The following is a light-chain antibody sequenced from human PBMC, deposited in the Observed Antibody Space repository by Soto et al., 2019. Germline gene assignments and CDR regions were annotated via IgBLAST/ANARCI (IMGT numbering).Light chain of an antibody. CDR3: SSYTSSSTPYV. J-gene: IGLJ1*01. V-gene: IGLV2-14*01. CDR1: SSDVGGYNY. CDR2: DVS. Sequence: QSVLTQPASVSGSPGQSITISCTGTSSDVGGYNYVSWYQQHPGKAPKLMIYDVSNRPSGVSNRFSGSKSGNTASLTISGLQAEDAADYYCSSYTSSSTPYVFRTGTKVTVL.